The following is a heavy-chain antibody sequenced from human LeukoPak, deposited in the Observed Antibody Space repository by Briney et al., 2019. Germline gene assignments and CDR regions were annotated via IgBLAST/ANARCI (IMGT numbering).Heavy chain of an antibody. CDR1: GFTVSSNY. Sequence: PGGSLRLSCAASGFTVSSNYMSWVRQAPGKGLEWVSVIYSGGSTYYADSVKGRFTISRDNSKNTLYLQMNSLRAEDTAVYYCARGTAIAVAPNGGMASDYWGQGTLVTVSS. V-gene: IGHV3-53*01. CDR3: ARGTAIAVAPNGGMASDY. CDR2: IYSGGST. D-gene: IGHD6-19*01. J-gene: IGHJ4*02.